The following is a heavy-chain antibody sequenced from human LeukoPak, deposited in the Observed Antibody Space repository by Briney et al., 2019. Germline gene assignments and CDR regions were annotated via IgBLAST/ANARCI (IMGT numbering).Heavy chain of an antibody. CDR2: IYSGGTT. D-gene: IGHD2-15*01. CDR3: AKASPRWYYFDY. J-gene: IGHJ4*02. CDR1: GFTVSGNY. Sequence: GGSLRLSCAVSGFTVSGNYMSWVRQAPGKGLEWVSLIYSGGTTYYADSVKGRFTISRDNSKNTLYLQMNSLRAEDTAVYYCAKASPRWYYFDYWGQGTLVTVSS. V-gene: IGHV3-53*05.